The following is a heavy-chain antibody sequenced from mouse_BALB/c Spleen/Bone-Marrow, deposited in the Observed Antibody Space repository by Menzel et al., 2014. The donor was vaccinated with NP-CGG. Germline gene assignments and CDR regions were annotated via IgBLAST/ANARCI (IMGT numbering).Heavy chain of an antibody. CDR2: IAPGSGST. J-gene: IGHJ4*01. CDR1: GYTFTNYW. V-gene: IGHV1S41*01. D-gene: IGHD2-1*01. Sequence: DLVKPGASVRLSCKASGYTFTNYWLNWIKQRAGQGLEWIGRIAPGSGSTYYNEMFKGKATLTVDTSSSTAYIQLSSLSSEDSAVYFCARGIYYGNYVYAMDYWGQGTSVTVSS. CDR3: ARGIYYGNYVYAMDY.